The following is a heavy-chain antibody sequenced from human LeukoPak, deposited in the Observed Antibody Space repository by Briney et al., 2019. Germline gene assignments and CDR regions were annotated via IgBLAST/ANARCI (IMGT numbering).Heavy chain of an antibody. CDR3: TTGNWGPH. J-gene: IGHJ4*02. CDR1: GFTFDDAW. Sequence: GGSLRLSCAASGFTFDDAWMNWVRQAPGKGLEWVGRIKRKTDGGTTDYAAPVKGRFTISRDDSKNTLYLQMNSLKTEDTAVYYCTTGNWGPHWGQGTLVTVSS. D-gene: IGHD7-27*01. CDR2: IKRKTDGGTT. V-gene: IGHV3-15*07.